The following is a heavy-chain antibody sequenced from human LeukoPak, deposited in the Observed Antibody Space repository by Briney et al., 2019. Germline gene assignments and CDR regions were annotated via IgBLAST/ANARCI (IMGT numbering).Heavy chain of an antibody. J-gene: IGHJ4*02. Sequence: WASVKVSCKASGYTFTGYYMHWVRQAPGQGLEWMGWINPNSGGTNYAQKFQGRVTMTRDTSISTAYMELSRLRSDDTAVYYCARVSKNSSGWYVVDYWGQGTLVTVSS. CDR3: ARVSKNSSGWYVVDY. CDR2: INPNSGGT. CDR1: GYTFTGYY. V-gene: IGHV1-2*02. D-gene: IGHD6-19*01.